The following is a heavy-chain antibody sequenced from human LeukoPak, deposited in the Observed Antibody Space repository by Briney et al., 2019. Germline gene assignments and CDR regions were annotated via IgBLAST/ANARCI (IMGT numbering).Heavy chain of an antibody. D-gene: IGHD2-2*01. V-gene: IGHV4-39*01. Sequence: KTSETLSLTCTVSGGSISSSSYYWGWIRQPPGKGLEWTGSIYYSGSTYYNPSLKSRVTISVDTSKNQFSLKLSSVTAADTAVYYCARLVVPAAPAHIWGRGTLVTVSS. CDR1: GGSISSSSYY. CDR3: ARLVVPAAPAHI. CDR2: IYYSGST. J-gene: IGHJ2*01.